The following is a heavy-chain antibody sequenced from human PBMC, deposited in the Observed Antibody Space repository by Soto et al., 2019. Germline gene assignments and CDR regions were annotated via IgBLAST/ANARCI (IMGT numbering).Heavy chain of an antibody. CDR2: INPNSGGT. CDR3: ARETESSGWVRRRNAFDI. Sequence: QVQLVQSGAEMKKPGASVKVSCKASGYTFTGYYMHWVRQAPGQGLEWMGWINPNSGGTNYAQKFQGWVTMTRDTSISTAYMELSRLRSDDTAVYYCARETESSGWVRRRNAFDIWGQGTMVTVSS. D-gene: IGHD6-19*01. J-gene: IGHJ3*02. CDR1: GYTFTGYY. V-gene: IGHV1-2*04.